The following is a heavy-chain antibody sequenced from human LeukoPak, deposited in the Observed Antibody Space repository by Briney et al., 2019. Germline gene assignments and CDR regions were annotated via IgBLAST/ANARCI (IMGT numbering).Heavy chain of an antibody. CDR3: AKDTLRGYSYGFHNYMDV. Sequence: GGSLRLSCAASGFTFDDCAMHWVRQAPGKGLEWVSLISGDGGSTYYADSVKGRFTVSRDNSKNSLYLQMNSLRTEDTALYYCAKDTLRGYSYGFHNYMDVWGKGTTVTVSS. V-gene: IGHV3-43*02. CDR1: GFTFDDCA. J-gene: IGHJ6*03. CDR2: ISGDGGST. D-gene: IGHD5-18*01.